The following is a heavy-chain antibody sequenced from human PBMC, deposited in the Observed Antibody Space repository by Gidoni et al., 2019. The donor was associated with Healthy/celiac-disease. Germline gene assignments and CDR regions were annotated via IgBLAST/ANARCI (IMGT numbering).Heavy chain of an antibody. J-gene: IGHJ4*02. D-gene: IGHD6-19*01. CDR1: VFTFSSYW. Sequence: EVQLVESGGGLVQPGGSLRLSCAASVFTFSSYWMHWVRQAPGKGLVWVSRINSEGSSTSDADSVKGRFTNSRDNAKNTMYRQMNSLRAEDTAVYYCARDVAVAGTSGVLNWGQGTLVTVSS. CDR2: INSEGSST. V-gene: IGHV3-74*01. CDR3: ARDVAVAGTSGVLN.